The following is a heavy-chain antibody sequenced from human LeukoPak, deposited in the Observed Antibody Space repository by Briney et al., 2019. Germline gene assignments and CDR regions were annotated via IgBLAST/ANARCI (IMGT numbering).Heavy chain of an antibody. D-gene: IGHD3-22*01. CDR1: GFTFSSYG. CDR2: ISSNSGTT. V-gene: IGHV3-48*01. J-gene: IGHJ4*02. Sequence: GGSLRLSCAASGFTFSSYGMNWVRHAPGKGLEWVSYISSNSGTTYYADSVKGRFTISRDNSKNTLYLQMNSLRAEDTAVYYCAREIGRYYDSSGYYDYWGQGTLVTVSS. CDR3: AREIGRYYDSSGYYDY.